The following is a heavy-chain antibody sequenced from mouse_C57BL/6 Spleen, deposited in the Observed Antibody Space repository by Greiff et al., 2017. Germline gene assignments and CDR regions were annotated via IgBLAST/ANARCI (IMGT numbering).Heavy chain of an antibody. J-gene: IGHJ1*03. CDR1: GFTITDYY. Sequence: VQLQQSGAELVKPGASVTLSCTASGFTITDYYMHWVQQRTGQGLEWIGKIDPEDRATKYSPHFPGKATITADTSSNTAYLQLSSLTSEDTAVYYCARPAVQSWYFDVWGTGTTVTVSS. CDR2: IDPEDRAT. CDR3: ARPAVQSWYFDV. V-gene: IGHV14-2*01.